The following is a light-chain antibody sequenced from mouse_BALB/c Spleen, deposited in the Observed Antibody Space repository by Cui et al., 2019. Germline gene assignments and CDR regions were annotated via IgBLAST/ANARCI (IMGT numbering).Light chain of an antibody. V-gene: IGKV4-80*01. CDR2: STS. Sequence: QIVLTQSPASMSASLGEEITLTCSTSSSVSYMHWYKEKAGTSPKLLIYSTSNLASGVPSRFSGSGSGTFYSLTSSSVEAEDAADDYCHQWSSYPWTFGGGTKLEIK. CDR3: HQWSSYPWT. J-gene: IGKJ1*01. CDR1: SSVSY.